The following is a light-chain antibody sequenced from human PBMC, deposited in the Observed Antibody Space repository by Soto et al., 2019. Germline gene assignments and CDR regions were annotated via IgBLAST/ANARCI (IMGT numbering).Light chain of an antibody. Sequence: EIQMTQSPSYMSTSVGDRIIITCQASQNINNYLNWYQQKPGRAPKLLIYDASNLEAGVPSRFRGSGSGTDFTFNISRLQPEDIATYYCQQYENLPTFGQGRRLEIK. J-gene: IGKJ5*01. CDR1: QNINNY. CDR2: DAS. V-gene: IGKV1-33*01. CDR3: QQYENLPT.